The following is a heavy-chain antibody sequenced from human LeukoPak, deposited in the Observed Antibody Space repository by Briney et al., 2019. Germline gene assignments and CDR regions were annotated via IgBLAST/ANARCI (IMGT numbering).Heavy chain of an antibody. D-gene: IGHD4-23*01. J-gene: IGHJ5*02. V-gene: IGHV3-48*04. Sequence: QSGGSLRLSCAASGFTFRSYAMQWVRQAPGKGLEWVSYITYNSGTIFYADSVKGRFTISRDNAKNTVYLQMNSLRAEDTALYYCARDNSPGWFDPWGQGTLVTVSS. CDR1: GFTFRSYA. CDR2: ITYNSGTI. CDR3: ARDNSPGWFDP.